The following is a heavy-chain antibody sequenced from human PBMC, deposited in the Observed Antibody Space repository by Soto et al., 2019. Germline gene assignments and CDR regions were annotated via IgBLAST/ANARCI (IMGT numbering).Heavy chain of an antibody. CDR3: ARGGRTDNKSYHYYYMDV. CDR2: ISVYNENT. CDR1: GYTFTSYG. D-gene: IGHD1-1*01. J-gene: IGHJ6*03. V-gene: IGHV1-18*01. Sequence: QVQLVQSGAEVKKPGASVKVSCKASGYTFTSYGISWVRQAPGQGLEWLGWISVYNENTNSAQKFQCRVTLTTDTSTNTTSMELRSLRSDDTAVYFCARGGRTDNKSYHYYYMDVWGTGTTVTVSS.